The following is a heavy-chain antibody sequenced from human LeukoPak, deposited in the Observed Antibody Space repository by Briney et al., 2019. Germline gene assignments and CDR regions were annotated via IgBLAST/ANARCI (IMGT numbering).Heavy chain of an antibody. J-gene: IGHJ3*02. Sequence: PGGSLRLSCAASGFTFSSYSMNWVRQAPGKGLEWVSSISSSSSYIYYADSVKGRFTISRDNAKNSLYLQMNSLRAEDTAVYYCARGSMIVVAHAFDIWGQGTMVTVSS. CDR1: GFTFSSYS. CDR3: ARGSMIVVAHAFDI. CDR2: ISSSSSYI. D-gene: IGHD3-22*01. V-gene: IGHV3-21*01.